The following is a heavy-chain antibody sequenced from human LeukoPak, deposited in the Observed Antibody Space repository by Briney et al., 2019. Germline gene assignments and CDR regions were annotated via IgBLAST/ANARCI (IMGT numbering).Heavy chain of an antibody. Sequence: GGSLRLSCAASGFTFSSYTTNWVRQAPGKGLEWVSSIAGSSGYISYADSVKGRFTISRDNAKKSLYLQMTSLTAEDTAVYYCARDRGAYCGGDCYLGFDYWGRGTLVTVSS. V-gene: IGHV3-21*01. J-gene: IGHJ4*01. D-gene: IGHD2-21*02. CDR1: GFTFSSYT. CDR3: ARDRGAYCGGDCYLGFDY. CDR2: IAGSSGYI.